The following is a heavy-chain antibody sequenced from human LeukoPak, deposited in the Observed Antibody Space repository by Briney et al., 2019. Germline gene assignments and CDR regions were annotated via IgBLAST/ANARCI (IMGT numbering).Heavy chain of an antibody. V-gene: IGHV1-69*04. D-gene: IGHD3-10*01. CDR2: IIPTLGIA. J-gene: IGHJ6*02. CDR3: ARAAQDYYGSGSGPSYYYYGMDV. Sequence: ASVKVSCKPSGYTFNTYGITWVRQAPGQGLEWMGRIIPTLGIANYAQKFQGRVTITADKSTSTAYMELSSLRSEDTAVYYCARAAQDYYGSGSGPSYYYYGMDVWGQGTTVTVSS. CDR1: GYTFNTYG.